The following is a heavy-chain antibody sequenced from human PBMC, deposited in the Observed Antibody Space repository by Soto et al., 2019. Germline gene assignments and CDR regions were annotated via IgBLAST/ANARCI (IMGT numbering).Heavy chain of an antibody. CDR2: NNHNGST. J-gene: IGHJ5*02. V-gene: IGHV4-34*01. CDR1: GGSFIGYY. Sequence: QVQLQQWGAGLLKPSETVSLTCAVYGGSFIGYYGTWIRQPPGKGLEWIGENNHNGSTNYNPSLKSRVTISADTSKNQFSLRLSSVTAADTAVYYCATLGHYDFWSGFRKGNWFDPWGQGTLVTVSS. CDR3: ATLGHYDFWSGFRKGNWFDP. D-gene: IGHD3-3*01.